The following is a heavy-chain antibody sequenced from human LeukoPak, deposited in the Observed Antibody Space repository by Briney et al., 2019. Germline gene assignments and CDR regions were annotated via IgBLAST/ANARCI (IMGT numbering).Heavy chain of an antibody. Sequence: SETLSLTCSVSGGSISPYYWGWIQQPPGKGLEWIGYIYSSGSANYNPSLKSRVTISVDTSKNHFSLKLSFVTAADTAVYYCARMGGYGGYATHWGQGTLVTVSS. CDR3: ARMGGYGGYATH. V-gene: IGHV4-59*08. CDR2: IYSSGSA. D-gene: IGHD5-12*01. J-gene: IGHJ4*02. CDR1: GGSISPYY.